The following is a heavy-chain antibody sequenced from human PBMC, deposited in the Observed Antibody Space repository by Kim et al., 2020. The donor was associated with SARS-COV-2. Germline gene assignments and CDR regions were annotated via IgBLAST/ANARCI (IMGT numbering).Heavy chain of an antibody. CDR1: GYTFTSYG. CDR2: ISAYNGNT. V-gene: IGHV1-18*01. J-gene: IGHJ6*02. D-gene: IGHD6-6*01. Sequence: ASVKVSCKASGYTFTSYGISWVRQAPGQGLEWMGWISAYNGNTNYAQKLQGRVTMTTDTSTSTAYMELRSLRSDDTAVYYCALFEYSSPILAMDVWGQGTTVTVSS. CDR3: ALFEYSSPILAMDV.